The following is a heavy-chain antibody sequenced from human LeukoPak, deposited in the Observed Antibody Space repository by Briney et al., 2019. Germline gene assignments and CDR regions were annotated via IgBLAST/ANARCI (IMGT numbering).Heavy chain of an antibody. CDR2: IKSKTDGGTT. Sequence: PGGSLRLSCAASGFTFSNAWMSWVRQAPGKGLEWVGRIKSKTDGGTTDYAAPVKGRFTISRDNSKNTLYLQMNSLRAEDTAVYYCAKDKGKFPEPYQLLYRTIDYWGQGTLVTVSS. CDR3: AKDKGKFPEPYQLLYRTIDY. J-gene: IGHJ4*02. V-gene: IGHV3-15*01. CDR1: GFTFSNAW. D-gene: IGHD2-2*02.